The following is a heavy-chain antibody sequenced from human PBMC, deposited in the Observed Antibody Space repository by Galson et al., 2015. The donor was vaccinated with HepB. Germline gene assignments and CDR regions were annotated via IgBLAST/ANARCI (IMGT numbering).Heavy chain of an antibody. CDR3: ATYYSSSWYNWFDP. CDR1: GYTLTELS. J-gene: IGHJ5*02. V-gene: IGHV1-24*01. Sequence: SVKVSCKVSGYTLTELSMHWVRQAPGKGLEWMGGFDPEDGETIYAQKFQGRVTMTEDTSTDTAYMELSSLRSEDTAVYYCATYYSSSWYNWFDPWGQGTLVTVSS. CDR2: FDPEDGET. D-gene: IGHD6-13*01.